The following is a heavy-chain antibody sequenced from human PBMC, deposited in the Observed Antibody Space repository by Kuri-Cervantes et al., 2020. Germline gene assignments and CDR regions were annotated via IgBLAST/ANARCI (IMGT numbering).Heavy chain of an antibody. CDR2: ISYDGSNK. J-gene: IGHJ5*02. CDR1: GFTFSSYA. CDR3: TTETYNWNRATSSWFDP. Sequence: GESLKISCAASGFTFSSYAMHWVRQAPGKGLEWVAVISYDGSNKYYADSVKGRFTISRDNSKNTLYLQMNSLRAEDTAVYYCTTETYNWNRATSSWFDPWGQGTLVTVSS. D-gene: IGHD1-20*01. V-gene: IGHV3-30-3*01.